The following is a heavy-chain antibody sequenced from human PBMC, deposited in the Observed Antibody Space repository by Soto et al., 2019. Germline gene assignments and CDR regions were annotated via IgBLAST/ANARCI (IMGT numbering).Heavy chain of an antibody. J-gene: IGHJ4*02. CDR1: GFNFGSHG. Sequence: GGSLRLSCAASGFNFGSHGMSWVRLAPGKGLEWISSITGNERNSYYADSVKGRFTISRDNSKNMVFLQMNHLGAEDTATYYCAALYLERVEIGFDYWRQGTLVTVSS. V-gene: IGHV3-23*01. CDR2: ITGNERNS. CDR3: AALYLERVEIGFDY. D-gene: IGHD6-25*01.